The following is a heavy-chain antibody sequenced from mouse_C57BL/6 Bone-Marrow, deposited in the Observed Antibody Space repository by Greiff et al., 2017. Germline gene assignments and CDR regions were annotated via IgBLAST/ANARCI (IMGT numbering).Heavy chain of an antibody. CDR2: INPGSGGT. D-gene: IGHD1-1*01. CDR1: GYAFTNYL. J-gene: IGHJ3*01. Sequence: VQLVESGAELVRPGTSVKVSCKASGYAFTNYLIEWVKQRPGQGLEWIGVINPGSGGTNYNEKFKGKATLTADKSSSTAYMQLSSLTSEDSAVYSCARDEENDYGSSPVFAYWGQGTLVTVSA. CDR3: ARDEENDYGSSPVFAY. V-gene: IGHV1-54*01.